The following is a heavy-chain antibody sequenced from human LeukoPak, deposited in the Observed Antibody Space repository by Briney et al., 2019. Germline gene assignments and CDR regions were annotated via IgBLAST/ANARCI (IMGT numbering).Heavy chain of an antibody. CDR3: ARGGRDGHNYNWFDP. Sequence: SETLSLTCAVYGGSFSGYYWSWIRQPPGKGLEWIGEINHSGSTNYNPSLKSRVTISVDTSKNQFSLKLSSVTAADTAVYYCARGGRDGHNYNWFDPWGQGTLVTVSS. D-gene: IGHD5-24*01. V-gene: IGHV4-34*01. J-gene: IGHJ5*02. CDR2: INHSGST. CDR1: GGSFSGYY.